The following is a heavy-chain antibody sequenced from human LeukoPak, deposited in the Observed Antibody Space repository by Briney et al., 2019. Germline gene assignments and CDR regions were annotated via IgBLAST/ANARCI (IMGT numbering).Heavy chain of an antibody. CDR3: ARRPSAGAFDI. Sequence: SETLSLTCAVSGYSISSGYYWGWIRQPPGKGLEWIGSIYHSGTTFCNSSLKSRLTISVDTSKNRFSLKLSSVTTSDTAVYYCARRPSAGAFDIWGQGTMVTVSS. CDR1: GYSISSGYY. V-gene: IGHV4-38-2*01. J-gene: IGHJ3*02. CDR2: IYHSGTT.